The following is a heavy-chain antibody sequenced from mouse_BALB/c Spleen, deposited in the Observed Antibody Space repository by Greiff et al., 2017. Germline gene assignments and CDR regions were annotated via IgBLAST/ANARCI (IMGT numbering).Heavy chain of an antibody. Sequence: EVKLVESGGGLVKPGGSLKLSCAASGFAFSSYDMSWVRQTPEKRLEWVAYISSGGGSTYYPDTVKGRFTISRDNAKNTLYLQMSSLKSEDTAMYYCARPIPYYYAMDYWGQGTSVTVSS. CDR1: GFAFSSYD. CDR2: ISSGGGST. J-gene: IGHJ4*01. V-gene: IGHV5-12-1*01. CDR3: ARPIPYYYAMDY.